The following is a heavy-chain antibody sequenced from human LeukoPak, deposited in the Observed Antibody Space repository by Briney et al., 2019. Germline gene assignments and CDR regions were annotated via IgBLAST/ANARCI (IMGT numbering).Heavy chain of an antibody. Sequence: NTSETLSLTCTVSGGSISSGDYYWSWIRQPPGKGLEWIGYIYYSGSTYYNPSLKSRVTISVDTSKNQFSLKLSSVTAADTAVYYCARLSIFGVAPTYYFDYWGQGTLVTVSS. CDR3: ARLSIFGVAPTYYFDY. D-gene: IGHD3-3*01. J-gene: IGHJ4*02. V-gene: IGHV4-30-4*01. CDR1: GGSISSGDYY. CDR2: IYYSGST.